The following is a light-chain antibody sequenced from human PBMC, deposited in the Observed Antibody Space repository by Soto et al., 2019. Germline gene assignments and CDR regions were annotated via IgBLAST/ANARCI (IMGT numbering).Light chain of an antibody. CDR3: LAWDTRRGAWV. J-gene: IGLJ3*02. CDR1: SSDMENYA. CDR2: QNN. Sequence: QSVLTQPPSVSAAPGQKVPISCSGSSSDMENYAVSWYQQLPGTAPKFLIYQNNKRPSGITDRFSGSKSDTSATLDITGLWPEDEADYYYLAWDTRRGAWVFGGGRKVTVL. V-gene: IGLV1-51*02.